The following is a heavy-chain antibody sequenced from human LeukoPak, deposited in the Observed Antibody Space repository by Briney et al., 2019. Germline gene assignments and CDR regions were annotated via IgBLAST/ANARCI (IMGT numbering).Heavy chain of an antibody. D-gene: IGHD2-8*02. Sequence: SETLSLTCTVSGGSISSYYWSWIRQPPGKGLEWIGYIYYSGSTKNNPSLKSRVTISVDTSKNQFSLKLSSVTAADTAVYYCARALVGGSWFDPCGQGTLVTVSS. CDR2: IYYSGST. CDR3: ARALVGGSWFDP. J-gene: IGHJ5*02. V-gene: IGHV4-59*01. CDR1: GGSISSYY.